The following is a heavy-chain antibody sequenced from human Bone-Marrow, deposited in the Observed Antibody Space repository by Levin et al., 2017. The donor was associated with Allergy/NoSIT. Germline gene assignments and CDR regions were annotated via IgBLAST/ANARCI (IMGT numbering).Heavy chain of an antibody. D-gene: IGHD2-2*01. CDR1: GGSISIADYY. Sequence: SETLSLTCTVSGGSISIADYYWSWVRHHPGTGLEWIGYVYYSGSTYYQPSLDSRLTISVDTSRNQFSLKLSSVTAADTAVYYCARRYCSATTCSNWFDPWGQGTLVTVSS. J-gene: IGHJ5*02. CDR3: ARRYCSATTCSNWFDP. CDR2: VYYSGST. V-gene: IGHV4-31*02.